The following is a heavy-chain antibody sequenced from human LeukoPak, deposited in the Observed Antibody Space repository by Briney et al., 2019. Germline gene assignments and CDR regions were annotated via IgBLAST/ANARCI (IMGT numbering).Heavy chain of an antibody. Sequence: NAGGSLRLSCAASGFTFDNAWMSWVRQAPGTGLEWVGRIKSKFDGGTTDYAAPVKGRFTISRDDSKNRLYLQMNSLKTEDTAVYYCTTDRGDYGSYDLDYWGQGTLVTVSS. V-gene: IGHV3-15*01. D-gene: IGHD4-17*01. J-gene: IGHJ4*02. CDR1: GFTFDNAW. CDR3: TTDRGDYGSYDLDY. CDR2: IKSKFDGGTT.